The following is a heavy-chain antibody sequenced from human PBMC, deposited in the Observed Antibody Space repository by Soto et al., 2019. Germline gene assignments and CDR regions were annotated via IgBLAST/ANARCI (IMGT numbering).Heavy chain of an antibody. CDR3: TRDWELGY. D-gene: IGHD3-10*01. V-gene: IGHV1-46*01. J-gene: IGHJ4*02. CDR1: GFSFTTYY. CDR2: INPSGDAT. Sequence: QVLLVQSGAEVKKPGASVKVSCKASGFSFTTYYMHWVRQAPGQGLEWMGVINPSGDATTYAQRFQGRVTMTKDTSASTVYMELSSLRSEDTAVYYCTRDWELGYWGQGTLVPVSS.